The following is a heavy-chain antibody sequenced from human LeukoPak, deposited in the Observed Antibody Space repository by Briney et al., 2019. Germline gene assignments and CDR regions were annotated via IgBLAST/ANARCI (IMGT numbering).Heavy chain of an antibody. Sequence: GGSLRLSCAASGFTFSSYEMNWVRQAPGKGLEWVSYISSSGSTIYYADSVKGRFTISRDNAKNSLFLQMNSLRAEDTAVYYCARDGVGRVPEMSAPDYWGQGTLVTVSS. CDR3: ARDGVGRVPEMSAPDY. V-gene: IGHV3-48*03. D-gene: IGHD3-16*01. J-gene: IGHJ4*02. CDR2: ISSSGSTI. CDR1: GFTFSSYE.